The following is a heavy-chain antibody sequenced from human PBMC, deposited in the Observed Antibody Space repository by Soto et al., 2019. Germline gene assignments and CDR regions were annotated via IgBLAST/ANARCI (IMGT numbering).Heavy chain of an antibody. J-gene: IGHJ4*02. CDR3: ARDYWQLVGGYFDY. D-gene: IGHD6-6*01. V-gene: IGHV1-3*01. CDR1: GYTFTIYA. CDR2: INAGNGNT. Sequence: ASVKVSCKASGYTFTIYAMHWVRQAPGQRLEWMGWINAGNGNTKYSQKFQGRVTITRDTSASTAYMELSSLRSEDTAVYYCARDYWQLVGGYFDYWGRGTLVTVSS.